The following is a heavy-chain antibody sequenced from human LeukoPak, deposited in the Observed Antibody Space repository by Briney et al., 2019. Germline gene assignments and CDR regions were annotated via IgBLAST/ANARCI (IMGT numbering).Heavy chain of an antibody. V-gene: IGHV3-53*04. Sequence: GGSLRLSCAASGFTFSSYSMNWVRQAPGKGLEWVSVIYSGGSTYYADSVKGRFTISRHNSKNTLYLQMNSLRAEDTAVYYCARSYGGSYDDAFDIWGQGTMVTVSS. CDR2: IYSGGST. CDR3: ARSYGGSYDDAFDI. D-gene: IGHD1-26*01. CDR1: GFTFSSYS. J-gene: IGHJ3*02.